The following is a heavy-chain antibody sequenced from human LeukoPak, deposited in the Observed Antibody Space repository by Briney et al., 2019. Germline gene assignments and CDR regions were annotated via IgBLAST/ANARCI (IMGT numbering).Heavy chain of an antibody. Sequence: PGGSLRLSCAASGFTFSSYEMNWVRQAPGKGLEWVSYISSIGSTIYYADSVKGRFIISRDNAKNSLYLQMNSLRAEDTAVYYCARESPYSSGWEGYYYYYMDVWGEGTTVTVSS. CDR3: ARESPYSSGWEGYYYYYMDV. J-gene: IGHJ6*03. D-gene: IGHD3-22*01. CDR1: GFTFSSYE. V-gene: IGHV3-48*03. CDR2: ISSIGSTI.